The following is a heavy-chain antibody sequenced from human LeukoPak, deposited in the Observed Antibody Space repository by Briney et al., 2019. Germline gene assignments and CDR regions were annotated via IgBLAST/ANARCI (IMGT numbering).Heavy chain of an antibody. J-gene: IGHJ6*02. D-gene: IGHD2-15*01. Sequence: ASVKVSCKASGYTFTSYDINWVRQATGQGLEWMGWMNPNSGNTGYAQKFQGRVTMTRNTSISTAYMELSSLRSEDTAVYYCATENGYCSGGSCHYYGMDVWGQGTTVTVSS. V-gene: IGHV1-8*01. CDR3: ATENGYCSGGSCHYYGMDV. CDR1: GYTFTSYD. CDR2: MNPNSGNT.